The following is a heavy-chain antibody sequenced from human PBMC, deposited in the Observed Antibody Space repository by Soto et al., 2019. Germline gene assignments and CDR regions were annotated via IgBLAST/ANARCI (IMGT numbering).Heavy chain of an antibody. CDR2: VSGTGGST. CDR3: AKSPPGTPYYYGMDV. CDR1: GFTFSSYA. D-gene: IGHD6-13*01. Sequence: EVQLLESGGGLVRPGGSLRLSCAASGFTFSSYAMTWVRQAPGKGLEWVSGVSGTGGSTYYADSVKGRFTISRDNSKNTLYLQMNSLRAEDTAVYYCAKSPPGTPYYYGMDVWGQGTTVTVSS. J-gene: IGHJ6*02. V-gene: IGHV3-23*01.